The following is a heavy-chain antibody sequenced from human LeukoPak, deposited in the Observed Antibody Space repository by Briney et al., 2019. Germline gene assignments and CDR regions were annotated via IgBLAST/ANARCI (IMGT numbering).Heavy chain of an antibody. D-gene: IGHD3-10*01. CDR2: INHGGSET. V-gene: IGHV3-7*01. CDR1: GFSLSDYW. Sequence: PGGPLRLSCAASGFSLSDYWMSWVRQAPGKGPEWVANINHGGSETYYGDSVTGRFTISRDNDENAVFLQMNNLRDDDTAVYYCVRWARSFELWGQGALVIVSS. J-gene: IGHJ4*02. CDR3: VRWARSFEL.